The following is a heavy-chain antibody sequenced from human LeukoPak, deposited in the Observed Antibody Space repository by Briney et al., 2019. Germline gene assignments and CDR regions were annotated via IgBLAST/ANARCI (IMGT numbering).Heavy chain of an antibody. V-gene: IGHV4-31*03. D-gene: IGHD6-19*01. Sequence: SETLSLTCTVSGGSISSGGYYWSWIRQHPGKGLEWIGYIYYSGSTYYNPSLKSRVTISVDTSKNQFSLKLSSVTAADTAVYYCAREGSGWYGYWGQGTLVTVSS. CDR3: AREGSGWYGY. J-gene: IGHJ4*02. CDR1: GGSISSGGYY. CDR2: IYYSGST.